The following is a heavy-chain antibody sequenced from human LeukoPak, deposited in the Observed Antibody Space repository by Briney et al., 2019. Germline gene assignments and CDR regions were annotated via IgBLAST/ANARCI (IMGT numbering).Heavy chain of an antibody. CDR3: AKYSSSGIRYYFDY. D-gene: IGHD3-22*01. V-gene: IGHV3-74*01. CDR2: VSSDGSST. J-gene: IGHJ4*02. Sequence: GGSLRLSCAASGFTFTSYWMHWVRQAPGKGLVLVSRVSSDGSSTRYADSVKGRFTICRDNSKNRLYLQMNSLRAENTAVYYCAKYSSSGIRYYFDYWGQGTLVTVSS. CDR1: GFTFTSYW.